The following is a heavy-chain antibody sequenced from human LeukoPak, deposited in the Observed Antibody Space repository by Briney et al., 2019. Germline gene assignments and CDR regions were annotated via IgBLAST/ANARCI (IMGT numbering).Heavy chain of an antibody. CDR2: INPNNGDT. Sequence: ASVKVSCKASGYTFTGYHMHWVRQAPGQGLEWMGWINPNNGDTNFAQKFQGRVTMTRDASISTAYMELSRLRSDDTAVYYCAREPDTAMAYFDYWGQGTLVTVSS. J-gene: IGHJ4*02. CDR1: GYTFTGYH. D-gene: IGHD5-18*01. CDR3: AREPDTAMAYFDY. V-gene: IGHV1-2*02.